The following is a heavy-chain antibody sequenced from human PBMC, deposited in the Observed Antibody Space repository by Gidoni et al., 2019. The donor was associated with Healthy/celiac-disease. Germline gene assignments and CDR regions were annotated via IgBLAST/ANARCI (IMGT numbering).Heavy chain of an antibody. D-gene: IGHD3-22*01. J-gene: IGHJ5*02. V-gene: IGHV3-9*01. CDR3: AKGGHYYDSSGYYNWFDP. CDR1: GFTFDYYA. Sequence: EVQLVESGGGLVQPGRSLRLSCAASGFTFDYYAMHWVRQAPGKGLEWVSGISWNSGSIGDADSVKGRVTISRDNAKNSLYLQMNSLRAEDTALYYCAKGGHYYDSSGYYNWFDPWGQGTLVTVSS. CDR2: ISWNSGSI.